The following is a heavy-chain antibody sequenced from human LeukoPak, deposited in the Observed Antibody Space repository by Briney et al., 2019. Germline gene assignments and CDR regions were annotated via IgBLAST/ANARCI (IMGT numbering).Heavy chain of an antibody. Sequence: GGSLRLSCVASGFTFSSYWMHWVRQDPRKGLVWVSRINGDGRNINYADSVRGRFTISRDNAKNTLYLQMNSLRAEDTAVYYCAKVYHVFWSGYLDYWGQGTLVTVSS. CDR1: GFTFSSYW. CDR3: AKVYHVFWSGYLDY. J-gene: IGHJ4*02. V-gene: IGHV3-74*01. CDR2: INGDGRNI. D-gene: IGHD3-3*01.